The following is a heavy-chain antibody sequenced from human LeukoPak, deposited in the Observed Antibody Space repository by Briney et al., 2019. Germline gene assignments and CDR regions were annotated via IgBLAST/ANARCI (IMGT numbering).Heavy chain of an antibody. CDR2: ISSSGSTI. D-gene: IGHD2-2*02. CDR1: GFTFSNYY. Sequence: GGSLRLSCAASGFTFSNYYMSWIRQAPGKGLEWVSYISSSGSTIYYADSVKGRFTISRGNAKNSLYLQMNSLRAEDTAVYYCAGYCSSTSSYRDAVWGQGTLVTVSS. J-gene: IGHJ4*02. V-gene: IGHV3-11*01. CDR3: AGYCSSTSSYRDAV.